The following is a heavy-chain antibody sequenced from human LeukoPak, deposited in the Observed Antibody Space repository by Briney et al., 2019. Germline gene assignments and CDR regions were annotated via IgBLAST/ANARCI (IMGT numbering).Heavy chain of an antibody. CDR2: TVSEIDGGTT. J-gene: IGHJ6*02. CDR1: GFTFNYAW. V-gene: IGHV3-15*04. D-gene: IGHD1-7*01. Sequence: GGSLRLSCAASGFTFNYAWMSWVRQVPGKGLEWVGQTVSEIDGGTTDYAAPVKGRFTISRDDSKSTLYLQMNSLKIEDTAVCYCTTDEDWNYARKDVWGQGATVIVSS. CDR3: TTDEDWNYARKDV.